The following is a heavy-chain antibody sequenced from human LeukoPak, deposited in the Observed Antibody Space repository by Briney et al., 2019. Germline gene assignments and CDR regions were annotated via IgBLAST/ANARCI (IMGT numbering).Heavy chain of an antibody. Sequence: ASVKVSCKASGYTFTSYGISWVRQAPGQGLEWMGWISAYNGNTNYAQKVQGRVTMTTDTSTSTAYMELRSLRSDDTAVYYCARGPDCSGGSCYSSYFDYRGQGTLVTVSS. CDR1: GYTFTSYG. J-gene: IGHJ4*02. D-gene: IGHD2-15*01. CDR3: ARGPDCSGGSCYSSYFDY. V-gene: IGHV1-18*01. CDR2: ISAYNGNT.